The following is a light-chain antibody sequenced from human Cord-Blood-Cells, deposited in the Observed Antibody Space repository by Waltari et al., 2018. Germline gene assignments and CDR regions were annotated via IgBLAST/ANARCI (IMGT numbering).Light chain of an antibody. V-gene: IGKV1-39*01. J-gene: IGKJ1*01. CDR2: AAS. Sequence: DIQMTQSPSSLSASVGDRVTITCRASQSISSYLNWYQQKPGKAPKLLIYAASSLQSGVPSRFSGSGSGTDVTLTISSLQPEDFATYYCQQSYSTPWTLGQGTNVEIK. CDR3: QQSYSTPWT. CDR1: QSISSY.